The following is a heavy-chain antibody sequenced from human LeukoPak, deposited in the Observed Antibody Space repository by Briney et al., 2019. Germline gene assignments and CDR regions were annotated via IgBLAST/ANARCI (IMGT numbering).Heavy chain of an antibody. Sequence: GGSLRLSCAASGFTFSSYAMTWVRQPPGKGLEWVSALSGTGGTTYYADSVKGRFTISRDNSKNTLFLQMNSLRAEDTAVYYCAKVRGGYTYGPFDYWGQGTLVTVSS. CDR1: GFTFSSYA. J-gene: IGHJ4*02. CDR2: LSGTGGTT. CDR3: AKVRGGYTYGPFDY. D-gene: IGHD5-18*01. V-gene: IGHV3-23*01.